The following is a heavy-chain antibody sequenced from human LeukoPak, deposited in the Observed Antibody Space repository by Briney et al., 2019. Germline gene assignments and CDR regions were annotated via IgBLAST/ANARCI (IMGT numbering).Heavy chain of an antibody. D-gene: IGHD6-13*01. V-gene: IGHV4-4*07. CDR2: IYTSGST. CDR3: ARDIAAAGRGRYFDY. Sequence: SETLSLTCTVSGGSISSYYWSWIRQPAGKGLEWIGRIYTSGSTNYNPSLKSRVTMSVDTSKNQFSLKLSSVTAADTAVYCCARDIAAAGRGRYFDYWGQGTLVTVSS. CDR1: GGSISSYY. J-gene: IGHJ4*02.